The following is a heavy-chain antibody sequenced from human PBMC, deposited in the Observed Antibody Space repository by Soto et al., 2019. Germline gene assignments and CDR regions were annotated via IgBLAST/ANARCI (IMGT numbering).Heavy chain of an antibody. Sequence: QVQLVQSAAEVQKPGSSVKVSCKASGGTFSSYVISWLRQAPGQGLECMGGIIPISGRANYAQKFQGRVTITADESTSTAYMELSSLRSEDTAVYYCARGWNDFPHWGQGTLVTVSS. D-gene: IGHD1-1*01. V-gene: IGHV1-69*01. CDR3: ARGWNDFPH. J-gene: IGHJ1*01. CDR2: IIPISGRA. CDR1: GGTFSSYV.